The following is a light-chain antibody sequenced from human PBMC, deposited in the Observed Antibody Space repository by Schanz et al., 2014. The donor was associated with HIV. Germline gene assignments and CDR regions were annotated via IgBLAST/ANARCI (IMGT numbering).Light chain of an antibody. V-gene: IGKV3-20*01. CDR3: QQYATAAFT. CDR1: QSVNNNY. J-gene: IGKJ3*01. Sequence: EIVVTQSPGTLSLSPGERATLSCRASQSVNNNYVAWYQQKPGQAPRVLIYGASSRATGVPNRFSGSGSGTDFTLTISRLEPEDFTVYYCQQYATAAFTFGPGTKVAI. CDR2: GAS.